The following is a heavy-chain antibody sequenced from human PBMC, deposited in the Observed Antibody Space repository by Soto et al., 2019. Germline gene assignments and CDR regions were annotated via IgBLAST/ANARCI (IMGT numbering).Heavy chain of an antibody. Sequence: SVKVSCKASGGTFSSYAISWVRQAPGQGLEWMGGIIPIFGTANYAQKFQGRVTITADESTSTADMELSSLRSEDTAVYYCARERLGGTTAIWGMDVWGQGTTVTVSS. D-gene: IGHD1-7*01. CDR3: ARERLGGTTAIWGMDV. J-gene: IGHJ6*02. CDR1: GGTFSSYA. V-gene: IGHV1-69*13. CDR2: IIPIFGTA.